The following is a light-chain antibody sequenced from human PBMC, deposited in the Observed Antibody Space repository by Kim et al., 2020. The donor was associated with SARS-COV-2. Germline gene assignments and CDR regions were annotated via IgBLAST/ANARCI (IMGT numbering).Light chain of an antibody. Sequence: GQSNTTPSTATSSYDGGYNYVSWYQQHPGKAPKLLIYDVNKRPSGVSNRFSGSKSGKSATLGITGLQAGDEADYYCRTYTSSSSAVFGGGTQLTVL. CDR1: SSYDGGYNY. J-gene: IGLJ2*01. V-gene: IGLV2-14*03. CDR3: RTYTSSSSAV. CDR2: DVN.